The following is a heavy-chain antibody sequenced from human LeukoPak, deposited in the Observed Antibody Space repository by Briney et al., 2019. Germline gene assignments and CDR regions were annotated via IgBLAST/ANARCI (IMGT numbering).Heavy chain of an antibody. CDR1: GGSISSYY. CDR2: IYYSGST. J-gene: IGHJ5*02. D-gene: IGHD6-13*01. Sequence: SETLSLTRTVSGGSISSYYWSWIRQPPGKGLEWIGYIYYSGSTNYNPSLKSRVTISVDTSKNQISLKLSSVTAADTAVYYCARYSSRSWFDPWGQGTLVTVSS. CDR3: ARYSSRSWFDP. V-gene: IGHV4-59*08.